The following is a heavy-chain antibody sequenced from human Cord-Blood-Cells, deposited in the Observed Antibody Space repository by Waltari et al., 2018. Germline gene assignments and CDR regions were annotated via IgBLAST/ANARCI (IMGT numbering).Heavy chain of an antibody. V-gene: IGHV3-23*01. CDR2: ISGSGGSR. J-gene: IGHJ2*01. Sequence: EVQLLESGGGLVQPGGSLRLSCAASGFTFSSYAMSLVRQAPGKGLEWVSAISGSGGSRYYADSVKGRFTSSRDNSKNTLYLQMNSLRAEDTAVYYCAKCRRPYWYFDLWGRGTLVTVSS. D-gene: IGHD6-6*01. CDR1: GFTFSSYA. CDR3: AKCRRPYWYFDL.